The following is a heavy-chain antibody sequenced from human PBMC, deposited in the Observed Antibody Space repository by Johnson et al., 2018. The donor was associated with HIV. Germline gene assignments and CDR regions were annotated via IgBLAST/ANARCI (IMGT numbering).Heavy chain of an antibody. CDR2: VNQDGSAK. CDR1: GFTLSNHW. V-gene: IGHV3-7*02. CDR3: ARQLGYYYDSSGYYAEPDDAFDI. D-gene: IGHD3-22*01. Sequence: VQLVESGGGLVQPGGSLRLSCAASGFTLSNHWMSWVRQAPGKGLEYVANVNQDGSAKFYVDSVKGRFTISRDNAKNSLYLQMNSLRAEDTAVYYCARQLGYYYDSSGYYAEPDDAFDIWGQGTMVTVSS. J-gene: IGHJ3*02.